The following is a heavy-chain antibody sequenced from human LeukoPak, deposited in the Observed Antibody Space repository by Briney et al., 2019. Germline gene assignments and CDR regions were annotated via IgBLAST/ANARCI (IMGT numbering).Heavy chain of an antibody. CDR1: GFTFRNYG. CDR3: ARVASNYDFDY. D-gene: IGHD4-11*01. Sequence: GGSLRLSCAASGFTFRNYGMHWVRQAPGKGLEWVAFIRYDGSNRYYADSVKGRFTISRDNAQNSLYLQMNSLRAEDTALYYCARVASNYDFDYWGQGTLVTVSS. CDR2: IRYDGSNR. V-gene: IGHV3-30*02. J-gene: IGHJ4*02.